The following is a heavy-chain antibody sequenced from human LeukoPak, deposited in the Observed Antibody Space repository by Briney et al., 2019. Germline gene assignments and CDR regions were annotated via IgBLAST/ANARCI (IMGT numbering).Heavy chain of an antibody. V-gene: IGHV3-74*01. CDR2: INSDGSRT. D-gene: IGHD2-2*03. CDR3: ASGYRYFDY. Sequence: GGSLRLSCAASGFTFSCYWMHWVRQAPGKGPVWVARINSDGSRTCYADSVKGRFTISRDNAKNTLYLQMNSLRAEDTAVYYCASGYRYFDYWGQGTLVTVSS. J-gene: IGHJ4*02. CDR1: GFTFSCYW.